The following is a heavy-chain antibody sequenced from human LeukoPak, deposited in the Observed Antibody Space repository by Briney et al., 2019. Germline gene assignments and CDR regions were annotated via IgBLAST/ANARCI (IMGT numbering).Heavy chain of an antibody. Sequence: SVKVSCKASGGTLSSYAISWVRQAPGQGLEWMGRIIPIFGTANYAQKFQGRVTITTDESTSTAYMELSSLRSEDTAVYYCARDQILSTSDLWGQGTLVTVSS. CDR3: ARDQILSTSDL. CDR1: GGTLSSYA. V-gene: IGHV1-69*05. CDR2: IIPIFGTA. J-gene: IGHJ5*02. D-gene: IGHD2/OR15-2a*01.